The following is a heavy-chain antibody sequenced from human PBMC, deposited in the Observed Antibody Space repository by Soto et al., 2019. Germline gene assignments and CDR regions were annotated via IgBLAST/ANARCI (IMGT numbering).Heavy chain of an antibody. Sequence: SQTLSLTCAISGDSASSTSTAWSWIRQSPSRGLEWLGRTYYRSNWYSDYAVSVKSRITINPGTSKNQFSLQLKSVTPEDTAVYYCARGSYYSGWVWGQGTLVTVSS. D-gene: IGHD6-19*01. CDR3: ARGSYYSGWV. CDR2: TYYRSNWYS. V-gene: IGHV6-1*01. CDR1: GDSASSTSTA. J-gene: IGHJ4*02.